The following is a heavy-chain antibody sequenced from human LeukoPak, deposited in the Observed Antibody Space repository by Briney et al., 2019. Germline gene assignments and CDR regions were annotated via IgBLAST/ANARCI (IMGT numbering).Heavy chain of an antibody. CDR2: ISGNSITT. Sequence: GGSLRLSCAASGFTLSSHAMSWVRQAPGRGLEWVSVISGNSITTDYADSVKGRFTISRDNSKNTLYLQMNSLRAEDTALYYCAKDTSAYGDYLSWFDPWGQGTLVTVSS. CDR3: AKDTSAYGDYLSWFDP. D-gene: IGHD4-17*01. J-gene: IGHJ5*02. V-gene: IGHV3-23*01. CDR1: GFTLSSHA.